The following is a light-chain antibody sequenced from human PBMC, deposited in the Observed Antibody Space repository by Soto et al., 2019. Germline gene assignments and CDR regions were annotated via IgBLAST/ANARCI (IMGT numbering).Light chain of an antibody. CDR2: DAS. V-gene: IGKV3-11*01. Sequence: EIVLTQSPATLSLSPGERATLSCRASQSVSSYLAWYQQKPGQAPRLLIYDASNRATGIPARFSGSGSGTDLTLTISSLAPEDFATYYCQQLNISPQTFGQGTKVEIK. J-gene: IGKJ1*01. CDR1: QSVSSY. CDR3: QQLNISPQT.